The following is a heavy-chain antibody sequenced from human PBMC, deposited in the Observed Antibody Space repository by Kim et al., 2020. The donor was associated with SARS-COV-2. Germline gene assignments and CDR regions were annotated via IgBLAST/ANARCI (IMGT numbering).Heavy chain of an antibody. Sequence: VESRFTISRDNSKDTLYLQMGSLSAEDMAVYYCARARTPYYYDSSGYFDYWGQGTLVTVSS. V-gene: IGHV3-64*01. J-gene: IGHJ4*02. D-gene: IGHD3-22*01. CDR3: ARARTPYYYDSSGYFDY.